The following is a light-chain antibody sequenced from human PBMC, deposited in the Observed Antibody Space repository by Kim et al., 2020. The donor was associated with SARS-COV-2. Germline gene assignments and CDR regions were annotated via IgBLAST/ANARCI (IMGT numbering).Light chain of an antibody. V-gene: IGKV1-5*01. CDR1: QSISTW. CDR3: QQYDDYSALT. J-gene: IGKJ4*01. CDR2: DAS. Sequence: DIQMTQSPSTLAASVGDRVSISCRASQSISTWLDWYQQKPGKAPKLLIHDASDLEGGVPSRFSGSGSGTEFTLTISSLQPDDFATYFCQQYDDYSALTFGGGTKVDIK.